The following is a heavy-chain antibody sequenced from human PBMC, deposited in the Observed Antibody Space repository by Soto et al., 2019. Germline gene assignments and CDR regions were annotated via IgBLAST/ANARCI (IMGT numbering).Heavy chain of an antibody. CDR1: GESFNGYY. Sequence: SETLSLTCAVYGESFNGYYWTWIRQPPGKGLEWIGEIKHSGSTNYNPSLKSRVTISVDTSKNQYSLNLTSVTAADTAAFYCACGTFRGYSYGYYFDYWGQGALVTVSS. D-gene: IGHD5-18*01. CDR2: IKHSGST. CDR3: ACGTFRGYSYGYYFDY. V-gene: IGHV4-34*01. J-gene: IGHJ4*02.